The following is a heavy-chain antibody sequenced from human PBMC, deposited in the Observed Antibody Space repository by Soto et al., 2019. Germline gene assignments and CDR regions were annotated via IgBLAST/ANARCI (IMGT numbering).Heavy chain of an antibody. Sequence: SETLSLTCTVSGGSISSYYWSWIRQPPGKGLEWIGYIYYSGSTNYNPSLKSRVTISVDTSKNQFSLKLSSVTAADTAVYYCASLFAAGSSGYYLPDYWGQGTLVTVSS. CDR1: GGSISSYY. J-gene: IGHJ4*02. D-gene: IGHD3-22*01. CDR3: ASLFAAGSSGYYLPDY. V-gene: IGHV4-59*01. CDR2: IYYSGST.